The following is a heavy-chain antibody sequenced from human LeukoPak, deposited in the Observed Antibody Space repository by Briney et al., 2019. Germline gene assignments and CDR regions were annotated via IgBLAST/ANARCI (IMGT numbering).Heavy chain of an antibody. Sequence: PGGSLRLSCAASGFTFISYWMSWVRQAPGKGLEWVANIKQDGSEKYYVGSVKGRFTISRDNAKNSLYLQMNSLRAEDTAVYYCARNPRNYYGSGSYFYWFDPWGQGTLVTVSS. CDR3: ARNPRNYYGSGSYFYWFDP. CDR2: IKQDGSEK. J-gene: IGHJ5*02. D-gene: IGHD3-10*01. CDR1: GFTFISYW. V-gene: IGHV3-7*03.